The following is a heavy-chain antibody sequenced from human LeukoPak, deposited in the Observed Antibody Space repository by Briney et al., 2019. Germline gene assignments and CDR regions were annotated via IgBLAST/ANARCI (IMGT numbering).Heavy chain of an antibody. J-gene: IGHJ3*02. CDR3: ARLRGGIYSNRDAFDI. CDR1: GYSFTTNG. Sequence: ASVRVSCKASGYSFTTNGISWVRQAPGQGLEWMAWISPYNGDTKYAEDLQDRVTLTTDTSTSTAYMELRSLTSDETAVYYCARLRGGIYSNRDAFDIWGQGTMVTVSS. V-gene: IGHV1-18*04. D-gene: IGHD6-13*01. CDR2: ISPYNGDT.